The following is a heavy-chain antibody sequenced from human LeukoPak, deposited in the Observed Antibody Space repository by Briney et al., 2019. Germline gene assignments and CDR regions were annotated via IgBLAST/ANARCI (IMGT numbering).Heavy chain of an antibody. CDR2: IIPIFGTA. V-gene: IGHV1-69*05. Sequence: SVKVSCKASGGTFSSYAISWVRQAPGQGLEWMGGIIPIFGTANYAQKFQGRVTITTDESTSTAYMELSSLRSEDTAVYYCARDGRERDAFDIWGQGTMVTVSS. J-gene: IGHJ3*02. CDR1: GGTFSSYA. D-gene: IGHD1-26*01. CDR3: ARDGRERDAFDI.